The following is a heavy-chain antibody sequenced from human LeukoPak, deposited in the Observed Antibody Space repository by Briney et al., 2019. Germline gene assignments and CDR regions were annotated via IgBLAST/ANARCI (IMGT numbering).Heavy chain of an antibody. CDR2: INPSGDST. D-gene: IGHD6-19*01. Sequence: ASVKVSCKASGDTFTSYYMHWVRQAPGQGLEWMGIINPSGDSTSSAQTFQGRVTITADESTSTAYMELSSLRSEDTAVYYCARGPQWLVRGYFDYWGQGTLVTVSS. J-gene: IGHJ4*02. V-gene: IGHV1-46*01. CDR1: GDTFTSYY. CDR3: ARGPQWLVRGYFDY.